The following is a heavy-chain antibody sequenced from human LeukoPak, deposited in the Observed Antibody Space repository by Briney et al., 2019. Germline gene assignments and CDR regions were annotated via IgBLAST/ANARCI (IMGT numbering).Heavy chain of an antibody. J-gene: IGHJ6*03. CDR1: GFTFSSYS. V-gene: IGHV3-21*04. D-gene: IGHD6-19*01. CDR2: ISSSSSYI. CDR3: AKGGSSGRYYMDV. Sequence: GGSLRLSCAASGFTFSSYSMNWVRQAPGKGLEWVSSISSSSSYIYYADSVKGRFTISRDNSKNTLYLQMNSLRAEDTAVYYCAKGGSSGRYYMDVWGKGTTVTVSS.